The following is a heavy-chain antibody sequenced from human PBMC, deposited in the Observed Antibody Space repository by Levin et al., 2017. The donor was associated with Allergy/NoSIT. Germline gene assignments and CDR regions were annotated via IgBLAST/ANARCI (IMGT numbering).Heavy chain of an antibody. D-gene: IGHD2-8*01. CDR1: GGSIRNYY. Sequence: PSETLSLTCTVSGGSIRNYYWSWIRQPPGKGLECIGYIYYSGSTNYNPSLKSRVTISVDTSRNQFSLKLNSVTAADTAVYYCARLLPLRYCTSGGETTTYFDLWGRGTLATVSS. J-gene: IGHJ2*01. V-gene: IGHV4-59*01. CDR2: IYYSGST. CDR3: ARLLPLRYCTSGGETTTYFDL.